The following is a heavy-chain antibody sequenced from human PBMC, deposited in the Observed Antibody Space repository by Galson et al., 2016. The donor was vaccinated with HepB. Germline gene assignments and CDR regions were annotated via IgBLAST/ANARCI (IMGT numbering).Heavy chain of an antibody. D-gene: IGHD6-6*01. V-gene: IGHV4-4*07. CDR3: ARESVAIAALDF. Sequence: ATLSLPCTVSGGSMNGYFWNWLRQSAGKGLEWIGRIYFTGDANYNPSLKSRVTMSVDMSKNQFSLRLTSVTAADTAVYFCARESVAIAALDFWGQGTPVTVSS. J-gene: IGHJ4*02. CDR1: GGSMNGYF. CDR2: IYFTGDA.